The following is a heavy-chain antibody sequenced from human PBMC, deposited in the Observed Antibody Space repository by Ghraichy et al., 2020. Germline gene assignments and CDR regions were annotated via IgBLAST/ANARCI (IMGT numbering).Heavy chain of an antibody. Sequence: SETLSLTCAVSGYSISNGYYWGWIRQPPGKGLEWIGSIYHSGTTYYKPSLKSRVTISADTSRNQVSLKLTSVTAADTAAYYCARGGAMMEEQIDYWGQGTLVTVSS. CDR3: ARGGAMMEEQIDY. CDR2: IYHSGTT. CDR1: GYSISNGYY. J-gene: IGHJ4*02. V-gene: IGHV4-38-2*01. D-gene: IGHD3-22*01.